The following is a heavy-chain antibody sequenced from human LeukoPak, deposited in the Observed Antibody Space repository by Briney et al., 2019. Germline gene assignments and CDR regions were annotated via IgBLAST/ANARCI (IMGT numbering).Heavy chain of an antibody. CDR1: GGSISSYY. CDR2: IYYSGST. J-gene: IGHJ4*02. Sequence: SETLSLICTVSGGSISSYYWSWIRQPPGKGLEWIGYIYYSGSTNYNPSLKSRVTISVDTSKNQFSLKLSSVTAADTAVYYCARGSGDGYNFVYWGQGTLVTVSS. V-gene: IGHV4-59*01. CDR3: ARGSGDGYNFVY. D-gene: IGHD5-24*01.